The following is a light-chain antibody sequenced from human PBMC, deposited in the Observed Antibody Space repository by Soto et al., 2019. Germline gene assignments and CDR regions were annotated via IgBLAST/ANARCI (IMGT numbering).Light chain of an antibody. J-gene: IGLJ2*01. CDR3: SSYTSSTTLV. CDR2: EVT. Sequence: QSALPQPASVSGSPGHSITISCTGTSSDVGGYNLVSWYQQHPGKVPKLMIYEVTNRPSGVSNRFSGSKSGNTASLTISGLQAEDEADYYCSSYTSSTTLVFGGGTKLTVL. V-gene: IGLV2-14*01. CDR1: SSDVGGYNL.